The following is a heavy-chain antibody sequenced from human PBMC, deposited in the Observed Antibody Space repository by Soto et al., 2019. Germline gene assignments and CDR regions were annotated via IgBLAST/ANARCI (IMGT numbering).Heavy chain of an antibody. J-gene: IGHJ6*02. CDR1: GFTFSSYS. V-gene: IGHV3-21*01. CDR3: ARGGYDFWSGYYYYGMDV. Sequence: GGSLRLSCAASGFTFSSYSMNWVRQAPGKXLEWVSSISSSSSYIYYADSVKGRFTISRDNAKNSLYLQMNSLRAEDTAVYYCARGGYDFWSGYYYYGMDVWGQGTTVNVSS. D-gene: IGHD3-3*01. CDR2: ISSSSSYI.